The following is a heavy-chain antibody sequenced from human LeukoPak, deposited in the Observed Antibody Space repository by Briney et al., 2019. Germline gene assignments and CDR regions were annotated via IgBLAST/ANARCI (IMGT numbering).Heavy chain of an antibody. CDR1: GASISGYY. J-gene: IGHJ6*02. V-gene: IGHV4-59*01. Sequence: PSETLSLTCTVSGASISGYYWSWIRQPPGKGLEWSGYIYHTGSTNYNPSLKSRVTLSLDTSRKQFSLKLSSVTAADTAVYYCARIMNYGAYLDYGLDVWGQGTTVTVSS. D-gene: IGHD4-17*01. CDR3: ARIMNYGAYLDYGLDV. CDR2: IYHTGST.